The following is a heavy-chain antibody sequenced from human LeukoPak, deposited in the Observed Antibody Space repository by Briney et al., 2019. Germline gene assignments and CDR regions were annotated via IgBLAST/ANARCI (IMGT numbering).Heavy chain of an antibody. CDR1: GYTFTSYA. CDR2: IIPIFGTA. J-gene: IGHJ2*01. CDR3: ARDSNDFWSGPNIGWYFDL. Sequence: ASVKVSCKASGYTFTSYAISWVRQAPGQGLEWMGGIIPIFGTANYAQKFQGRVTITADESTSTAYMELSSLRSEDTAVYYCARDSNDFWSGPNIGWYFDLWGRGTLVTVSS. D-gene: IGHD3-3*01. V-gene: IGHV1-69*13.